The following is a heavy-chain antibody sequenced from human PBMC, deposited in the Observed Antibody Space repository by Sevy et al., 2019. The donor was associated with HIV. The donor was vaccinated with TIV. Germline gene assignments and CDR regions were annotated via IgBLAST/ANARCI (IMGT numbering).Heavy chain of an antibody. CDR2: IYSGGST. CDR1: GFTVSSNY. V-gene: IGHV3-66*04. CDR3: ARPTRVHRYDYYGMDV. Sequence: GGSLRLSCAASGFTVSSNYMSWVRQAPGKGLEWVSVIYSGGSTYYADSVKGRFTISRDNSKNTLYLQMNSLRAEDTAVYYCARPTRVHRYDYYGMDVWGQGTTVTVSS. J-gene: IGHJ6*02.